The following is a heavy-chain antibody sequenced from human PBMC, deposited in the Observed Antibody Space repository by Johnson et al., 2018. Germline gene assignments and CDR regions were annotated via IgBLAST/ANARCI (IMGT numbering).Heavy chain of an antibody. CDR3: AKGWGRYGDPTNYYYGMDV. V-gene: IGHV3-9*01. Sequence: VQLVEAGGGLVQPGRSLRLSCAASGFTFDDYAMHWVRQAPGKGLEWVSGISWNSGRIGYVESVKGRVTISRDNAKNSLYLQMNSLRAEDTALYYWAKGWGRYGDPTNYYYGMDVWGQGTTVTVSS. J-gene: IGHJ6*02. CDR2: ISWNSGRI. CDR1: GFTFDDYA. D-gene: IGHD4-17*01.